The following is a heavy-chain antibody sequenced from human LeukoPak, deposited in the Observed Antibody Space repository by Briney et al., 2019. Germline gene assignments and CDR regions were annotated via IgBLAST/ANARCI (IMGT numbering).Heavy chain of an antibody. CDR3: ARGTPATQLRFLEWLLYYFDY. J-gene: IGHJ4*02. Sequence: PSETLSLTCTVSVGSIRSYYWSWIRQPPGKGLEWIGYIYYSGSTNYNPSLKSRVTISVDTSKNQFSLKLSSVTAADTAVYYCARGTPATQLRFLEWLLYYFDYWGQGTLVTVSS. D-gene: IGHD3-3*01. CDR1: VGSIRSYY. V-gene: IGHV4-59*01. CDR2: IYYSGST.